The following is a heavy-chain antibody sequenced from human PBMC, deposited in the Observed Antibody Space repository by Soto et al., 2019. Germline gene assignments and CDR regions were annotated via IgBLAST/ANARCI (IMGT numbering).Heavy chain of an antibody. V-gene: IGHV3-74*01. CDR2: INSDESST. D-gene: IGHD1-1*01. CDR1: GFTLRGYW. CDR3: AKDGRLGQFAY. Sequence: EVQLVESGGGLVQPGGSLRLSCAASGFTLRGYWMHWVRQAPGKGLVWVSRINSDESSTSYAYSVTGRVTISRDNAKNTLHLQMNSLRAEDPAVYYCAKDGRLGQFAYWGQGTRVTASS. J-gene: IGHJ4*02.